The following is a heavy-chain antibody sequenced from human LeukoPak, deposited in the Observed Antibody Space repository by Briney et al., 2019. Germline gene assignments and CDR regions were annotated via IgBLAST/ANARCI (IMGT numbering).Heavy chain of an antibody. J-gene: IGHJ4*02. CDR1: GFTFDDDA. CDR3: AKVRERYCSSTSCWDFDY. V-gene: IGHV3-9*01. D-gene: IGHD2-2*01. Sequence: GGSLRLSCAASGFTFDDDAMHWVRQAPGKGLEWVSGISWNSGNIGYADSVKGQFTISRDNVKNSLYLQMNSLRVEDTALYYCAKVRERYCSSTSCWDFDYWGQGTLVTVSS. CDR2: ISWNSGNI.